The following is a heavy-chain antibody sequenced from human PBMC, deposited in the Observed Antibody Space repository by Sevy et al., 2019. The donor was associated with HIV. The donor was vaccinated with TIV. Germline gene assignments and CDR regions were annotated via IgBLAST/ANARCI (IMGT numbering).Heavy chain of an antibody. V-gene: IGHV4-30-4*01. CDR1: GGSISSGDYN. CDR3: ARGPPFGY. Sequence: SETLSLTCTVSGGSISSGDYNWSWLRQPPGKGLEWIGYIYYTERTDYNPSLKSRVIISVDTSKNQVSLRLSAVTAADTAVYYCARGPPFGYWGQGTLVTVSS. CDR2: IYYTERT. J-gene: IGHJ4*02.